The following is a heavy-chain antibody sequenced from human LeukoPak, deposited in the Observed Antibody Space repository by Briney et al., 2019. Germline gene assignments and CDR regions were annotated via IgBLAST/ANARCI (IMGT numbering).Heavy chain of an antibody. CDR2: ISYDGGNK. CDR1: GFTFSSYA. J-gene: IGHJ5*02. V-gene: IGHV3-30-3*01. Sequence: GRSLRLSCAASGFTFSSYAMHWVRQAPGKGLEWVAVISYDGGNKYYADSVKGRFTISRDNSKNTLYLQMNSLRAEDTAVYYCARDSPESWFDPWGQGTLVTVSS. CDR3: ARDSPESWFDP. D-gene: IGHD1-14*01.